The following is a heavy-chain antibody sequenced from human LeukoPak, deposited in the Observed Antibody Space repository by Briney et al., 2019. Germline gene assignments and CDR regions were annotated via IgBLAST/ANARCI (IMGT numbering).Heavy chain of an antibody. D-gene: IGHD2-15*01. CDR3: ARVPHCSGGSCYSFNYYGMDV. J-gene: IGHJ6*04. Sequence: GGSLRLSCAASGFTFSSYSMNWVRQAPGKGLEWVSSISSSSSYIYYADSVRGRFTTSRDNAKNSLYLQMNSLRAEDTAVYYCARVPHCSGGSCYSFNYYGMDVWGKGTTVTVSS. CDR2: ISSSSSYI. V-gene: IGHV3-21*01. CDR1: GFTFSSYS.